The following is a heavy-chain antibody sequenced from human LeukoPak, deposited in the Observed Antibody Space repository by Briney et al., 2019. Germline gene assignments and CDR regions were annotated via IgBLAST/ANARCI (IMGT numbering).Heavy chain of an antibody. V-gene: IGHV3-7*04. CDR1: GFTFSSYG. CDR3: ARHGNWAFDF. CDR2: INEVGSDK. D-gene: IGHD1-1*01. Sequence: PGGSLRLSCAASGFTFSSYGMNWVRQAPGKGLEWVATINEVGSDKQYMDSVKGRLSISRDNPKNSLYLQMNSPRAEDTAVYFCARHGNWAFDFWGQGTMVTVSS. J-gene: IGHJ3*01.